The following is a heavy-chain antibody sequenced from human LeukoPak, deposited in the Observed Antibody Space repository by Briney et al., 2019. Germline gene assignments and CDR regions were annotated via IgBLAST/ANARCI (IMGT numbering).Heavy chain of an antibody. CDR1: GYTFTSYY. CDR3: ARDRIIGGSSGRWFDP. J-gene: IGHJ5*02. V-gene: IGHV1-46*01. CDR2: INPSGGST. D-gene: IGHD1-20*01. Sequence: GASVKVSCKASGYTFTSYYMHWVRQAPGQGLEWMGIINPSGGSTSYAQKFRGRVTMTRDTSTSTVYMELSSLRSEDTAVYYCARDRIIGGSSGRWFDPWGQGTLVTVSS.